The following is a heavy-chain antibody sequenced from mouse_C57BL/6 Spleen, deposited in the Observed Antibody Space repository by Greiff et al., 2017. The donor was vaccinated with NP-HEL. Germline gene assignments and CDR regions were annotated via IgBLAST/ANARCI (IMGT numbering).Heavy chain of an antibody. CDR2: IDPETGGT. J-gene: IGHJ3*01. Sequence: VQLQQSGAELVRPGASVTLSCKASGYTFTDYEMHWVKQTPVHGLEWIGAIDPETGGTAYNQKFKGKAILTADKSSSTAYMELRSLTSEDSAVYYCTRSGDDYSWFAYWGQGTLVTVSA. V-gene: IGHV1-15*01. CDR3: TRSGDDYSWFAY. D-gene: IGHD1-1*01. CDR1: GYTFTDYE.